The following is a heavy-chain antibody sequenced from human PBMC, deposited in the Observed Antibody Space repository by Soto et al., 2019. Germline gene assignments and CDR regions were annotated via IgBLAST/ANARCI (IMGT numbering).Heavy chain of an antibody. V-gene: IGHV3-21*01. D-gene: IGHD1-1*01. CDR2: ISSSSAYI. CDR3: ATDQLSLLNYDY. J-gene: IGHJ4*02. Sequence: PGGSLRLSCAASGFTFSIYSMTWVRQAPGKGLEWVSTISSSSAYIYYPDSVKGRFTISRDNAKNSLFLQMNSLRTEDTAVYYCATDQLSLLNYDYWGQGTQVTV. CDR1: GFTFSIYS.